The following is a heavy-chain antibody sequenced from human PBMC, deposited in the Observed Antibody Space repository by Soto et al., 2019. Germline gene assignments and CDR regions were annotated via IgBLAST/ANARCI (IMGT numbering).Heavy chain of an antibody. CDR3: ASSGAGSGDY. Sequence: SETLSLTCTVAGGSMSGYSWSWIRQPPGRGLEWIGHISNSGTANYNPSLKSRVTMSVDTSKNQISLKVTSVTAADTAVYYCASSGAGSGDYWGQGTLVTVSS. D-gene: IGHD3-10*01. CDR2: ISNSGTA. V-gene: IGHV4-59*01. CDR1: GGSMSGYS. J-gene: IGHJ4*02.